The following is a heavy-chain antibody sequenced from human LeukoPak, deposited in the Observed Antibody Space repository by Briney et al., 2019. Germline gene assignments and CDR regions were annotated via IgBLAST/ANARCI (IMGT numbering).Heavy chain of an antibody. V-gene: IGHV3-30*03. J-gene: IGHJ4*02. CDR3: ASLYGDYGDY. CDR1: GFTFSSYG. D-gene: IGHD4-17*01. CDR2: ISYDASYK. Sequence: PGRSLRLSCAASGFTFSSYGMHWVRQAPGKGLEWLAVISYDASYKNYADSVKGRFTISRDNSKNTLYLRMNSLRAEDTAVYYCASLYGDYGDYWGQGTLVTVSS.